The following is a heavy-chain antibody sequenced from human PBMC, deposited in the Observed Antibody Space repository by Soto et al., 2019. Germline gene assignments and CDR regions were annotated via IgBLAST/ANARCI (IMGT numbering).Heavy chain of an antibody. CDR2: ISYDGSNK. V-gene: IGHV3-30-3*01. J-gene: IGHJ4*02. Sequence: PGGSLRLSCAASGFTFSSYAMHWVRQAPGKGLEWVAVISYDGSNKYYADSVKGRFTISRDNSKNTLYLQMNSLRAEDTAVYYCARENRGYSGYESGLDYWGQGTLVTVSS. CDR1: GFTFSSYA. D-gene: IGHD5-12*01. CDR3: ARENRGYSGYESGLDY.